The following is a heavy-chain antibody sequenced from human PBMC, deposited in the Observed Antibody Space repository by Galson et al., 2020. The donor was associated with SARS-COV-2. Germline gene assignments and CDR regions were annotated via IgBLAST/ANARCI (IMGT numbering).Heavy chain of an antibody. Sequence: GGYLRLSSAASGFNFSNYIMNWVSQAPGKGLEWVSGISGSGASAYYADSVTGRFTISRDNSKNTFYLQMNSLRVEDTAIYYCAKDWSTGTDFDYWGRGTLVTVSS. CDR3: AKDWSTGTDFDY. CDR2: ISGSGASA. D-gene: IGHD1-1*01. CDR1: GFNFSNYI. V-gene: IGHV3-23*01. J-gene: IGHJ4*02.